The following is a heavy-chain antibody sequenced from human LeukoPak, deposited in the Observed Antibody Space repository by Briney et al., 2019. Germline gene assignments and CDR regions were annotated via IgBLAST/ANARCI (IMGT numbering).Heavy chain of an antibody. V-gene: IGHV4-34*01. CDR3: ARGQDYYDSSGYP. D-gene: IGHD3-22*01. Sequence: SETPSLTCAVYGGSFSGYYWSWIRQPPGKGLAWIGEINHSGSTNYNPSLKSRVTISVDTSKNQFSLKLSSVTAADTAVYYCARGQDYYDSSGYPWGQGTLVTVSS. CDR1: GGSFSGYY. CDR2: INHSGST. J-gene: IGHJ4*02.